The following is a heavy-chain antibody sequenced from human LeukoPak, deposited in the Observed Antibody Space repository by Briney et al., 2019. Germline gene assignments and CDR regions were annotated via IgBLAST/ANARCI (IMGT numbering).Heavy chain of an antibody. CDR2: IRYDGSNK. CDR1: GFTFSSYG. Sequence: GGSLRLSCAASGFTFSSYGMHWVRQAPGKGLEWVAFIRYDGSNKYYADSVKGRFTISRDNSKNTLYLQMNSLRVEDTAVYYCARVAFGGVIAGAFDIWGQGTMVTVSS. V-gene: IGHV3-30*02. D-gene: IGHD3-16*02. J-gene: IGHJ3*02. CDR3: ARVAFGGVIAGAFDI.